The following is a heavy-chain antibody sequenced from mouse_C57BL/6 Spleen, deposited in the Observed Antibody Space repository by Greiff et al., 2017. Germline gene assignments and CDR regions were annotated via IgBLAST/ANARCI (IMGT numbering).Heavy chain of an antibody. CDR3: ASLYYGYDVGYFDV. V-gene: IGHV1-82*01. CDR1: GYAFSSSW. D-gene: IGHD2-2*01. Sequence: VPLQQSGPELVKPGASVKISCKASGYAFSSSWMNWVKQRPGKGLEWIGRIYPGDGDTNYNGKFKGKATLTADKSSSTAYMQLSSLTSEDSAVYFCASLYYGYDVGYFDVWGTGTTVTVSS. CDR2: IYPGDGDT. J-gene: IGHJ1*03.